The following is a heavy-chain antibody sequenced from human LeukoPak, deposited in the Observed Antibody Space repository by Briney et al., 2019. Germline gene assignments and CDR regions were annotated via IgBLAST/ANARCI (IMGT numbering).Heavy chain of an antibody. Sequence: SETLSLTCTVSGGSISSYYWSWIRQPPGKGLEWIGYIYYSGSTNYNPSLKSRVTISVDTSKNQFSLTLSSVTAADTAVYYCARDYLLGYCSGGSCSERDYWGQGTLVTVSS. D-gene: IGHD2-15*01. CDR1: GGSISSYY. J-gene: IGHJ4*02. CDR2: IYYSGST. V-gene: IGHV4-59*12. CDR3: ARDYLLGYCSGGSCSERDY.